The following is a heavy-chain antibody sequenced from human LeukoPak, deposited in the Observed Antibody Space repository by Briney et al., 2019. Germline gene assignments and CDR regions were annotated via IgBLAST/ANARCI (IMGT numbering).Heavy chain of an antibody. J-gene: IGHJ4*02. CDR1: GFTFTSSA. CDR3: AARQLLMGATTEQVFDY. CDR2: IVVGSGNT. D-gene: IGHD1-26*01. Sequence: ASVKVSCKASGFTFTSSAMQWVRQARGQRLEWIGWIVVGSGNTNYAQKFQERVTITRDMSTSTACMELSSLRSEDTAVYYCAARQLLMGATTEQVFDYWGQGTLVTVSS. V-gene: IGHV1-58*02.